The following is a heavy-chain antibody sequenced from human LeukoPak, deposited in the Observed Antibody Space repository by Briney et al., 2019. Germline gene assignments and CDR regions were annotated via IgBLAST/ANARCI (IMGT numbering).Heavy chain of an antibody. CDR1: GFTFSSYG. J-gene: IGHJ4*02. D-gene: IGHD2-15*01. CDR2: ISYDGNNK. V-gene: IGHV3-30*18. CDR3: AKPLYGSGGSCFDY. Sequence: GRSLRLSCAASGFTFSSYGMHWVRQAPGKGLEWVAVISYDGNNKYYADSVKGRFTISRDNSKNTLYLQMNSLRAEDTAVYYCAKPLYGSGGSCFDYWGQGTLVTVSS.